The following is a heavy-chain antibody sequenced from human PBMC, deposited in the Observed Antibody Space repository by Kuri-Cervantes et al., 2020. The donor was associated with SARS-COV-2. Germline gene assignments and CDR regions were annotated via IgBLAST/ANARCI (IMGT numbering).Heavy chain of an antibody. D-gene: IGHD4-17*01. CDR1: GYSISSGYC. CDR3: ARTVTTTPDY. Sequence: ESLKISCTVSGYSISSGYCWGWIRQPPGKGLEWIGSIYHSGSTYYNPSLKSRVTIPVDTSKNQFSLKLSSVTAADTAVYYCARTVTTTPDYWGQGTLVTVSS. J-gene: IGHJ4*02. V-gene: IGHV4-38-2*02. CDR2: IYHSGST.